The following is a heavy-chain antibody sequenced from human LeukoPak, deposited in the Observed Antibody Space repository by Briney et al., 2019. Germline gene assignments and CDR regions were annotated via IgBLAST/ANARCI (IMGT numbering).Heavy chain of an antibody. CDR3: ARGAGLNWFDP. CDR2: IYYSGST. Sequence: SETLSLTCTVSGGSISSYYWSWIRQSPGKGLEWIGYIYYSGSTTYNPSLKCRVTISVDTSKNHFSLKLSSLTAADTAVYYCARGAGLNWFDPWGQGTLVTVSS. D-gene: IGHD6-13*01. CDR1: GGSISSYY. V-gene: IGHV4-59*01. J-gene: IGHJ5*02.